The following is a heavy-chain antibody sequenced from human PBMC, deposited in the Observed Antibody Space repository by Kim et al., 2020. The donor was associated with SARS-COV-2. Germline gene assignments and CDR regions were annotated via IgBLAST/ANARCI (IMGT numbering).Heavy chain of an antibody. CDR2: ISSSSSSTI. CDR3: APLEGSGEEYNWFDP. D-gene: IGHD2-15*01. CDR1: GFTFSSYS. V-gene: IGHV3-48*04. J-gene: IGHJ5*02. Sequence: GGSLRLSCAASGFTFSSYSMNWVRQAPGKGLEWVSYISSSSSSTIYYADSVKGRFTISRDNAKNSLYLQMNSLRAEDTAVYYCAPLEGSGEEYNWFDPWGQSTLGTVS.